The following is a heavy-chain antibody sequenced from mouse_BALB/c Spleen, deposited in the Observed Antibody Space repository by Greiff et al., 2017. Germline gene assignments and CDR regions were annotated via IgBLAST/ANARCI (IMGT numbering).Heavy chain of an antibody. CDR1: GFSLTSYG. Sequence: QVQLKESGPSLVQPSQSLSITCTASGFSLTSYGVHWVRQSPGKGLEWLGVIWRGGSTDYNAAFMSRLSITKDNSKSQVFFKMNSLQADDTAIYYCAKKGGSSYDAMDYWGQGTSVTVSS. D-gene: IGHD1-1*01. V-gene: IGHV2-5-1*01. CDR2: IWRGGST. CDR3: AKKGGSSYDAMDY. J-gene: IGHJ4*01.